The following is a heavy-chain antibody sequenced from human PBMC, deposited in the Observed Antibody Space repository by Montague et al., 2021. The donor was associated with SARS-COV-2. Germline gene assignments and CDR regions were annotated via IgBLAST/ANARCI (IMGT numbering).Heavy chain of an antibody. CDR2: INYSGST. CDR1: GDSMNNYY. Sequence: ETLSLTCTVSGDSMNNYYWSWIRQPPGKGLEWIGYINYSGSTHYNPSLQSRVTLSKDTSKNQFSLRLTFVTAADTAMYFCARAPIYRSSWYAYFDYWGQGTLVTVSS. CDR3: ARAPIYRSSWYAYFDY. V-gene: IGHV4-59*01. D-gene: IGHD6-13*01. J-gene: IGHJ4*02.